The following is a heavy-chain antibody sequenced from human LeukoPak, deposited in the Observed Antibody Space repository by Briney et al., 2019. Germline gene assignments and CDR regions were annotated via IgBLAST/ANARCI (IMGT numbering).Heavy chain of an antibody. CDR3: ARDGGHYYYGMDV. CDR1: GGSISSYY. Sequence: KPSETLSLTCTVSGGSISSYYWSWIRQPPGKGLEWIGYIYYNGSTNYNPSLKSRVTISVDTSKNQFSLKLSSVTAADTAVYYCARDGGHYYYGMDVWGQGTTVTVSS. CDR2: IYYNGST. J-gene: IGHJ6*02. D-gene: IGHD2-15*01. V-gene: IGHV4-59*01.